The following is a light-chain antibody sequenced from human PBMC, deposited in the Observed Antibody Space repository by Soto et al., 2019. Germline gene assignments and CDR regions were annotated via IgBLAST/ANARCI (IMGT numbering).Light chain of an antibody. Sequence: QTVVTQEPSFSVSPGGTVTLTGGLTSGSVSTTYYPSWYQQTPGQAPRTLIYSTNIRSSGVPDRFSGSIPGNKASLTITWAQADDESDYHCMLYMGGGLVVFGGGTKVTVL. CDR3: MLYMGGGLVV. CDR1: SGSVSTTYY. V-gene: IGLV8-61*01. J-gene: IGLJ2*01. CDR2: STN.